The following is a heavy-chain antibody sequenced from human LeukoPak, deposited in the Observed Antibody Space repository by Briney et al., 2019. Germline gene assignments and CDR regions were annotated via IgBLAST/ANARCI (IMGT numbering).Heavy chain of an antibody. CDR1: GYTFTGYY. D-gene: IGHD6-13*01. CDR3: ARDPPGIAAAGYDY. CDR2: INPNSGGT. V-gene: IGHV1-2*02. Sequence: ASVKVSCKASGYTFTGYYMHWVRQAPGQGLEWMGLINPNSGGTNYAQKFQGRVTMTRDTSISTAYMELSRLRSDDTAVYYCARDPPGIAAAGYDYWGQGTLVTVSS. J-gene: IGHJ4*02.